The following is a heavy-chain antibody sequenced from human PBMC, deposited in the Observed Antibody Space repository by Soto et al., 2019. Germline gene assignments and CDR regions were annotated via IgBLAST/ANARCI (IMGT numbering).Heavy chain of an antibody. CDR3: ARKYGEEGINWFDP. J-gene: IGHJ5*02. CDR2: INHSGST. CDR1: GGSFSGYY. D-gene: IGHD4-17*01. V-gene: IGHV4-34*01. Sequence: SETLSLTCAVYGGSFSGYYWSWIRQPPGKGLEWIGEINHSGSTNYNPSLKSRVTISVDTSKNQFSLKLSSVTAADTAVYYCARKYGEEGINWFDPWGQGTLVTVSS.